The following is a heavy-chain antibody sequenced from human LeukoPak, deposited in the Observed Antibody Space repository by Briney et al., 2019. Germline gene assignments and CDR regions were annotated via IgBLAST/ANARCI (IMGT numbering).Heavy chain of an antibody. D-gene: IGHD2-8*01. CDR2: VYHTGTS. CDR1: GASINDYY. J-gene: IGHJ4*02. V-gene: IGHV4-59*01. CDR3: TRVVNGGHFDY. Sequence: PLETLSLTCSVSGASINDYYWTWIRQPPGKGLEWIGYVYHTGTSGYHPSLKSRVAMSLDTSKNQVSLKLRSVTAADTAVYFCTRVVNGGHFDYWGQGTLVTVYS.